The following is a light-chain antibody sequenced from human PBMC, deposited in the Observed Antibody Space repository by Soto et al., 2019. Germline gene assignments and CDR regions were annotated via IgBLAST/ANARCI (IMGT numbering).Light chain of an antibody. J-gene: IGLJ2*01. Sequence: QSALTQPATVSGSPGQSITISCTGTSSDVGGYNYVSWYQQFPGKAPKLMIYDVSNRPSGVSNRFFGSKSGKTATLIISGLQAEDEADYFCSSYRSISTPVVFGGGTKLTVL. CDR2: DVS. CDR1: SSDVGGYNY. CDR3: SSYRSISTPVV. V-gene: IGLV2-14*01.